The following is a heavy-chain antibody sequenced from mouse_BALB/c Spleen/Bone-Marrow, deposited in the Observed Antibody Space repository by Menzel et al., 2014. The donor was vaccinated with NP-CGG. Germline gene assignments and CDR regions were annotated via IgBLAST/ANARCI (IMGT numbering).Heavy chain of an antibody. CDR2: IYPSDSYT. D-gene: IGHD2-10*02. V-gene: IGHV1S126*01. J-gene: IGHJ4*01. CDR3: TRQYGNYYAMDY. CDR1: GYTFTSYW. Sequence: VQLQQSGAELVRPGASVKVSCKASGYTFTSYWINWVKQRPGQGLEWIGNIYPSDSYTIYNQNFKDKATLTVDKSSSTAYMQLSSPTSEDSAVYYCTRQYGNYYAMDYWGQGTSVTVSS.